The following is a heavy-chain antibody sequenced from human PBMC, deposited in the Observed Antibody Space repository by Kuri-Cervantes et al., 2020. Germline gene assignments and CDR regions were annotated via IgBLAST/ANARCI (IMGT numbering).Heavy chain of an antibody. D-gene: IGHD3-3*01. Sequence: GGSLRLSCAASGFTFSDYYMSWIRQAPGKGLEWISSLSTSGSYIYYADSVKGRFTISRDNGKKSLHLQMNSLRADDTAVYYCARDWRYAFDIWGQGTMVTVSS. V-gene: IGHV3-11*04. CDR3: ARDWRYAFDI. CDR2: LSTSGSYI. J-gene: IGHJ3*02. CDR1: GFTFSDYY.